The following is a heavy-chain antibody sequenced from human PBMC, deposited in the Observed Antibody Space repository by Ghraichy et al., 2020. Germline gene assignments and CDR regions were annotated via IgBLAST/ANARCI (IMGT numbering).Heavy chain of an antibody. CDR2: INHSGST. D-gene: IGHD2-2*02. J-gene: IGHJ6*02. V-gene: IGHV4-34*01. CDR1: GGSFSGYY. Sequence: SETLSLTCAVYGGSFSGYYWSWIRQPPGKGLEWIGEINHSGSTNYNPSLKSRVTISVDTSKNQFSLKLSSVTAADTAVYYCARDYQLLYGSGGYYYGMDVWGQGTTVTVSS. CDR3: ARDYQLLYGSGGYYYGMDV.